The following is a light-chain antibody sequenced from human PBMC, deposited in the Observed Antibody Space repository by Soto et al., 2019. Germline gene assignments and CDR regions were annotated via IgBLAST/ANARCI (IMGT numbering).Light chain of an antibody. V-gene: IGKV1-5*01. J-gene: IGKJ1*01. CDR2: DAS. CDR3: QQYSSYWT. CDR1: QGISSW. Sequence: DIQMTQSPSTLSASVGYIVTITCRASQGISSWLAWYQQKPGKAPKFLIYDASNLESGVPSRFSGSGSGTEFTLTISSLQPDDFATYYCQQYSSYWTFGQGTKVDIK.